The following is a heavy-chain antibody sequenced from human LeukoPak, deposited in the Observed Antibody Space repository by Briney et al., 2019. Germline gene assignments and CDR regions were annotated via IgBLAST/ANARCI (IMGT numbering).Heavy chain of an antibody. Sequence: GGSLRLSCTASGFTFRKYWLHWVRQAPGKGLVWVSRINPDDGSTSYADSVKGRFTISRDNSKNTLYLQMNSLRAEDTAVYYCASWYSSGIEYFQHWGQGTLVTVSS. CDR1: GFTFRKYW. V-gene: IGHV3-74*01. J-gene: IGHJ1*01. CDR2: INPDDGST. CDR3: ASWYSSGIEYFQH. D-gene: IGHD6-19*01.